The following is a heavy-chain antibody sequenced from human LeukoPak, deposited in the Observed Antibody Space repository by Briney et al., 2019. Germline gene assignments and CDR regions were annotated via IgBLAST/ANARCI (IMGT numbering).Heavy chain of an antibody. CDR2: IYYSGST. CDR3: ARGAVIAAADEYYYGMDV. Sequence: SETLSPTCTVSGGSISSYYWSWIRQPPGKGLQWIGYIYYSGSTNYNPSLKSRVTISVDTSKNQFSLKLSSVTAADTAVYYCARGAVIAAADEYYYGMDVWGQGTTVTVSS. J-gene: IGHJ6*02. V-gene: IGHV4-59*01. CDR1: GGSISSYY. D-gene: IGHD6-13*01.